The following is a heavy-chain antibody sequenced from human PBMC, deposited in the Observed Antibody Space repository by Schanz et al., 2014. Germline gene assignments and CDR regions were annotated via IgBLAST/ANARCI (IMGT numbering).Heavy chain of an antibody. Sequence: EMHLLESGGGLVQPGGSLRLSCAASGFSFGTYAMSWVRQAPGKGLLWVSSISGTGGDDTYYADSVKGRFTISRDNSKNTLFLQMNSLRVEDSAIYYCAKDISDTSGKEDYWGQGALVHVSA. CDR1: GFSFGTYA. J-gene: IGHJ4*02. V-gene: IGHV3-23*01. D-gene: IGHD3-22*01. CDR3: AKDISDTSGKEDY. CDR2: ISGTGGDDT.